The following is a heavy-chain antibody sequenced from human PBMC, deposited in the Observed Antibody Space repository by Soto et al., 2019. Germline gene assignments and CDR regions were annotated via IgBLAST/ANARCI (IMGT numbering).Heavy chain of an antibody. CDR1: GFTVSSYA. CDR3: AKAPLLRGFDY. D-gene: IGHD1-26*01. V-gene: IGHV3-23*01. CDR2: ISGSGGST. Sequence: HPWGSLRLSCAASGFTVSSYAMSWVRQARGKGLEWVSAISGSGGSTYYADSVKGRFTISRDNSKNTLYLQMNSLRVEDTAVYYCAKAPLLRGFDYWGQGTLVTVSS. J-gene: IGHJ4*02.